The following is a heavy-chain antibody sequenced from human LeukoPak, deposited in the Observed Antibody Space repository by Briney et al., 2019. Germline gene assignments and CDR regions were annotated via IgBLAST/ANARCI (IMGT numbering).Heavy chain of an antibody. D-gene: IGHD1-1*01. J-gene: IGHJ2*01. CDR3: ARAVGVGRGTYFDL. CDR1: GGSISSYY. CDR2: KYYSGRS. V-gene: IGHV4-59*08. Sequence: PSETLSLTCTVSGGSISSYYWSWLRQPPGKGLEWIGYKYYSGRSNYNPSLKSRVTISVDTSKNQFSLTLSSVTAADTAVHYGARAVGVGRGTYFDLWGRGTLVTVSS.